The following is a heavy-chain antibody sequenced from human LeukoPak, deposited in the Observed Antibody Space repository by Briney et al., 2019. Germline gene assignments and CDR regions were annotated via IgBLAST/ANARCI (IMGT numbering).Heavy chain of an antibody. CDR1: GGTFSSYA. J-gene: IGHJ6*03. D-gene: IGHD3-9*01. V-gene: IGHV1-69*06. Sequence: ASVKVSCKASGGTFSSYAISWVRQAPGQGLEWMGGIIPIFGTANYAQKFQGRVTITADKSTSTAYMELRSLRSDDTAVYYCARVNILTGYYLGHYYYYMDVWGKGTTVTISS. CDR2: IIPIFGTA. CDR3: ARVNILTGYYLGHYYYYMDV.